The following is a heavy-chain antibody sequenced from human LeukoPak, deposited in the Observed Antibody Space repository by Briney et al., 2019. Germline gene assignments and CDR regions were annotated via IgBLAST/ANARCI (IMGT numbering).Heavy chain of an antibody. Sequence: PGGSLRLSCAASGFTFSSYAMSWVRQAPGKGLEWVSAISGSGGSTYYADSVKGRFTISRDNPKNTLYLQMNSLRAEDTALYYCAKAGGSGSYGLQYYYYMDVWGKGTTVTVSS. CDR2: ISGSGGST. V-gene: IGHV3-23*01. D-gene: IGHD3-10*01. CDR1: GFTFSSYA. J-gene: IGHJ6*03. CDR3: AKAGGSGSYGLQYYYYMDV.